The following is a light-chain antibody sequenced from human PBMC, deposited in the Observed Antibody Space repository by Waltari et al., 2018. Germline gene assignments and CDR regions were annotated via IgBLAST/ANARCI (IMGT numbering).Light chain of an antibody. CDR3: QQLNSYPYT. CDR1: QGISTY. J-gene: IGKJ2*01. CDR2: EAA. V-gene: IGKV1-9*01. Sequence: DIQLTQSPSFLSASVGDRVTITCRASQGISTYLLWYQQKPGKAPNLLIYEAATLQSGVPSRFSGSGSGTEFALTISSLQPEDFATYYCQQLNSYPYTFGQGTSLEIK.